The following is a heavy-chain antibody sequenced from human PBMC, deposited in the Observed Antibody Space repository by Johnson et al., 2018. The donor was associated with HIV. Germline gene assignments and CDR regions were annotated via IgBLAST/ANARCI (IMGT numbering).Heavy chain of an antibody. CDR2: ISYDGNNK. J-gene: IGHJ3*02. D-gene: IGHD6-13*01. CDR1: GFTFRSHA. V-gene: IGHV3-30-3*02. Sequence: QVQLVESGGGVVQPGTSLRLSCAASGFTFRSHAMHWVRQAPGKGLEWVAVISYDGNNKFQADSVKGRFTISRDNSKNTLYLQMNSLRAEDTAVYYCAKDERAAAGTRGLDAFDIWGQGTMVTVSS. CDR3: AKDERAAAGTRGLDAFDI.